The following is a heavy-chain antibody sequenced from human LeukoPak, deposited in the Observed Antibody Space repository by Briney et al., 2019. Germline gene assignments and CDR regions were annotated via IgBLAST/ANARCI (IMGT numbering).Heavy chain of an antibody. V-gene: IGHV3-74*01. CDR2: INIDGATT. CDR1: GFAFSGYW. J-gene: IGHJ5*02. D-gene: IGHD1-26*01. CDR3: VRGAVGTGVWFDP. Sequence: GGSLRLSCAASGFAFSGYWMHWVRQAPGKGLEWVSRINIDGATTNYADSVKGRFTISRDNAKNTLHLQMNSLRADDTAVYYCVRGAVGTGVWFDPWGQGTLVTVSS.